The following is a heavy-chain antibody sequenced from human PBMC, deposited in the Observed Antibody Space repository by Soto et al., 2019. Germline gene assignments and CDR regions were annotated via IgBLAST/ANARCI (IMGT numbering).Heavy chain of an antibody. CDR3: GREGQGFDWDW. J-gene: IGHJ4*02. CDR2: IRYDGSHK. D-gene: IGHD3-10*01. Sequence: GGSLRLSCAASGVTFRNYGMHWVRQAPGKGLEWVAVIRYDGSHKYYADSVKGRCTLSRDNSKNTLDLQRNSLRAEDTAVYYCGREGQGFDWDWWGQGTLVTVSS. CDR1: GVTFRNYG. V-gene: IGHV3-33*01.